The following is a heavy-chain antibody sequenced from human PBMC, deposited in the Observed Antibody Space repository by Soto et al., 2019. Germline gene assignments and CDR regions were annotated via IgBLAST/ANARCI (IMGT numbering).Heavy chain of an antibody. V-gene: IGHV1-69*01. D-gene: IGHD3-22*01. J-gene: IGHJ4*02. CDR3: ARGGSGYTWFNEF. CDR1: GGLFSSYP. CDR2: IIPLFQTA. Sequence: QEQLVQSGAEVKKPGSSVKVSCKASGGLFSSYPISWVRQVPGQGIEWMGGIIPLFQTAYYTQRFKGRVTITADQSTNTAYMGLSSLRSEDTAIHYCARGGSGYTWFNEFWGQGTLVTVSS.